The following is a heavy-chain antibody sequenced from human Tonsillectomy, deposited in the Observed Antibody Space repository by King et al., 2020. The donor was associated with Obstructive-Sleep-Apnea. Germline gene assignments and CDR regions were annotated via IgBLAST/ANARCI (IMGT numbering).Heavy chain of an antibody. Sequence: VQLVESGGGLVQPGGSLRLSCTVSGFTFSNYWMTWVRQAPGKGLEWVANIKQDGGEKYYVDSVKGRFTISRDNAKNSLYLQMNSLSAEDTAVYYCARDRPRDDYGDLHEVYWGQGTLVTVSS. D-gene: IGHD4-17*01. CDR2: IKQDGGEK. CDR1: GFTFSNYW. V-gene: IGHV3-7*01. J-gene: IGHJ4*02. CDR3: ARDRPRDDYGDLHEVY.